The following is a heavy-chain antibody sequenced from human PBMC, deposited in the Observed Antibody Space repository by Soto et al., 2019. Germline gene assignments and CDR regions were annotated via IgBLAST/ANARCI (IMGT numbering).Heavy chain of an antibody. D-gene: IGHD3-22*01. V-gene: IGHV3-7*05. CDR2: IKQDGSEK. CDR1: GFTFSRYW. CDR3: ARENEDYYDSSGYYSGVGAFDI. J-gene: IGHJ3*02. Sequence: EVQLVESGGGLVQPGGSLRLSCAASGFTFSRYWMSWVRQAPGKGLEWVANIKQDGSEKYYVDSVKGRFTISRDNAKNSLYLQMNSLRAEDTAVYYCARENEDYYDSSGYYSGVGAFDIWGQGTMVTVSS.